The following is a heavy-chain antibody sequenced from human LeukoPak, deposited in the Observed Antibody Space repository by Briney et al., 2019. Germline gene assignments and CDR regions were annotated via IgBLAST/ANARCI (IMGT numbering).Heavy chain of an antibody. CDR1: GFIFSSYG. Sequence: GGSLRLSCAASGFIFSSYGMHWVRQAPGKGLEWVAVIWYDGSNKYYADSVKGRFTIYRDNSKNTLYLQMNSLRAEDTAVYYCARDGDYYGSGSYYNRRHYFDYWGQGTLVTVSS. D-gene: IGHD3-10*01. J-gene: IGHJ4*02. V-gene: IGHV3-33*01. CDR2: IWYDGSNK. CDR3: ARDGDYYGSGSYYNRRHYFDY.